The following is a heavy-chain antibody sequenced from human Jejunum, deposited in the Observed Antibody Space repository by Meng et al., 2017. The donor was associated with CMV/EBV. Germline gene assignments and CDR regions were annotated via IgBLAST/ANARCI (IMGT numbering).Heavy chain of an antibody. Sequence: QFQLRESGPGLVRPSETLSLTCSFSGGSLSSSSNYWGWVRQPPGKGLEWIGNMYYDGSQYYNPSLKSRVSIFADLSRNQFSLRLASVSAADTAMYYCAFMRGQPRRNYFDFWGPGTLVTVSS. D-gene: IGHD1-14*01. CDR2: MYYDGSQ. V-gene: IGHV4-39*07. CDR1: GGSLSSSSNY. CDR3: AFMRGQPRRNYFDF. J-gene: IGHJ5*01.